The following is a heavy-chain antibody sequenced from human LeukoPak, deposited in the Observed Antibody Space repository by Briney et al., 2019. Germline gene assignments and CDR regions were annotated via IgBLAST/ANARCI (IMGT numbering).Heavy chain of an antibody. D-gene: IGHD5-18*01. V-gene: IGHV4-34*01. J-gene: IGHJ4*02. CDR2: INHSGST. CDR1: GGSFSAYY. Sequence: PSETLSLTCAVYGGSFSAYYWSWIRQPPGKGLEWIGEINHSGSTNYNPSLMSRVTISIDTSKNQFSLKLSSVTAADTAVYYCARDRGYSYGPPDYWGQGTLVTVSS. CDR3: ARDRGYSYGPPDY.